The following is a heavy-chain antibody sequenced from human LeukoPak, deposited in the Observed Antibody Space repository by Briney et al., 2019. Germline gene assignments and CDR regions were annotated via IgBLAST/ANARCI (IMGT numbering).Heavy chain of an antibody. CDR1: GYTFTSYA. CDR3: ARVKGANLDY. V-gene: IGHV1-69*13. CDR2: IIPIFGTV. J-gene: IGHJ4*02. D-gene: IGHD3-16*01. Sequence: SVKVSCKASGYTFTSYAMHWVRQAPGQRLEWMGGIIPIFGTVNYAQKFQGRVTITADESTSTAYMELSSLRSEDTAVYYCARVKGANLDYWGQGTLVTVSS.